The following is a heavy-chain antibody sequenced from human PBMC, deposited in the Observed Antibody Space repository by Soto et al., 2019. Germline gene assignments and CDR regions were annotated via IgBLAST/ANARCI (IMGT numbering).Heavy chain of an antibody. CDR2: INPSGGST. CDR3: ARETDDILTGFYYFDY. CDR1: GYTFTSYY. J-gene: IGHJ4*02. V-gene: IGHV1-46*01. D-gene: IGHD3-9*01. Sequence: GASVKVSCKASGYTFTSYYMHWVRQAPGQGLEWMGIINPSGGSTSYAQKFQGRVTMTRDTSTSTVYMELSSLRSEDTAVYYCARETDDILTGFYYFDYWGQGTLVTVSS.